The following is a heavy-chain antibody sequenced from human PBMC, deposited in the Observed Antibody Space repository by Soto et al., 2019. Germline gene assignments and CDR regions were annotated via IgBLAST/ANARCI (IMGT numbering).Heavy chain of an antibody. CDR1: GFTFSSYA. Sequence: QVQVVESGGGVVQPGRSLRLSCAASGFTFSSYAVHWVRQAPGKGLEWVALISVDGAYSNYADSVKGRFTISRDNSKNTLYLQMHSLRPEDTAVYYCSREATEGHYDIWGQGTMVTVSS. J-gene: IGHJ3*02. CDR3: SREATEGHYDI. CDR2: ISVDGAYS. V-gene: IGHV3-30*04.